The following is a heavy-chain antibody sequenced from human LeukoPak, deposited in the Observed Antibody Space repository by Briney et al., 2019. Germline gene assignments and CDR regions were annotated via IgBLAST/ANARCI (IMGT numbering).Heavy chain of an antibody. CDR2: IRYDGSNK. V-gene: IGHV3-30*02. D-gene: IGHD3-3*01. CDR3: AQGRPGYHFGFDY. J-gene: IGHJ4*02. Sequence: GGSLRLSCAASGFTFSSYGMHCVRQAPSKGLEWVAFIRYDGSNKYYADSVKGRFTISRDNSKNTLYLQMNSQRAEDTSVYSCAQGRPGYHFGFDYARQGTLVTVSS. CDR1: GFTFSSYG.